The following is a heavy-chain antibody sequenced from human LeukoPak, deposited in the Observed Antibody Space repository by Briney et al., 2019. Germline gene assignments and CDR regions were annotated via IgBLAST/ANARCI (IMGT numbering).Heavy chain of an antibody. V-gene: IGHV3-74*01. D-gene: IGHD1-26*01. CDR1: GFTFRTYW. J-gene: IGHJ4*02. Sequence: PGGSLRLPCAVYGFTFRTYWMHWVRQVPGEGLVWVSRINEDGSITNYADSVKGRFSISRDNAKNTLYLQMNSLRAEDTAVYYCGRDLGGRSGYWGQGTLVTVSS. CDR2: INEDGSIT. CDR3: GRDLGGRSGY.